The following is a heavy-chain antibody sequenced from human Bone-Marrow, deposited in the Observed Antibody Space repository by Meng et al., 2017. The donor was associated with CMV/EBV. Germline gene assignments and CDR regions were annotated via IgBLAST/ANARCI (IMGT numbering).Heavy chain of an antibody. D-gene: IGHD3-3*01. CDR1: GGSFSGYY. CDR2: INNIGCT. CDR3: ARLYYDCWSGYGYFDY. J-gene: IGHJ4*02. Sequence: TLSLTCAVYGGSFSGYYWSWIRQPPGKGLEWIGEINNIGCTNYNPCLKSRVTISVDTFKNQFTLKLGSVTAADTAVYYCARLYYDCWSGYGYFDYWGQGTLVTVSS. V-gene: IGHV4-34*01.